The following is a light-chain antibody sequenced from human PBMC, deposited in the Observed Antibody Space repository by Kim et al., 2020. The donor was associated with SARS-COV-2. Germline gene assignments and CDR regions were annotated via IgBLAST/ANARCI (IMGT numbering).Light chain of an antibody. Sequence: SASPGERATLSCRASQSVSSNLAWYQQKPGQAPRLLIYGASTRATGIPARFSGSGSGTEFTLTISSLQSEDFAVYYCQQYNNWPPGFGQGTKLEI. V-gene: IGKV3-15*01. CDR3: QQYNNWPPG. J-gene: IGKJ2*03. CDR2: GAS. CDR1: QSVSSN.